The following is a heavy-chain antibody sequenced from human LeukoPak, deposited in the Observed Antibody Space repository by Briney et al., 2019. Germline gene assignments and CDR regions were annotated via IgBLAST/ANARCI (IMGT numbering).Heavy chain of an antibody. CDR3: QGVIFWSGYPNWFDP. Sequence: GGSLRLSCAASGFTFSSYAMSWVRQAPGKGLEWVSAISGSGGSTYYADSVKGRFTISRDNSKNTLYLQMNSLRAEDTAVYYCQGVIFWSGYPNWFDPWGQGTLVTVSS. CDR1: GFTFSSYA. D-gene: IGHD3-3*01. J-gene: IGHJ5*02. CDR2: ISGSGGST. V-gene: IGHV3-23*01.